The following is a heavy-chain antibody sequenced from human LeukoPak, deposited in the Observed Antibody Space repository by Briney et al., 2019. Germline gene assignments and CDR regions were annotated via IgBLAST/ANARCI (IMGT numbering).Heavy chain of an antibody. V-gene: IGHV3-7*01. CDR3: ARENDFWSENWFDP. Sequence: GGSLRLSCAASGFTFSSYWMSWVRQAPGKGLEWVANIKQDGSEKYCVDSVKGRFTISRDNVKNSLYLQMNSLRAEDTAVYYCARENDFWSENWFDPWGQGTLVTVSS. D-gene: IGHD3-3*01. J-gene: IGHJ5*02. CDR1: GFTFSSYW. CDR2: IKQDGSEK.